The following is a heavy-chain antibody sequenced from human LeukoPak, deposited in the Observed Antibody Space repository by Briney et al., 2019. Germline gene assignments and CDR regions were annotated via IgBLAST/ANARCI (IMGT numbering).Heavy chain of an antibody. J-gene: IGHJ6*02. CDR3: AKDSRGSGSRYYGMDV. V-gene: IGHV3-23*01. D-gene: IGHD3-10*01. CDR2: ISGSGART. CDR1: GFTLSSYA. Sequence: GGSLRLSCAASGFTLSSYAMSWVRQAPGKGLEWVSAISGSGARTYYADSVKGRFTISRDNAKNSLYLQMNSLRAEDTALYYCAKDSRGSGSRYYGMDVWGQGTTVTVSS.